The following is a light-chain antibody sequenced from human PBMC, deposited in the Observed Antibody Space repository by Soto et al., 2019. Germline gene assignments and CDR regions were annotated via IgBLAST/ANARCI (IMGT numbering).Light chain of an antibody. CDR1: QGIKND. CDR2: AAS. J-gene: IGKJ2*01. V-gene: IGKV1-6*01. Sequence: GDRVTITCRAIQGIKNDLGWYQQRPGKGPKLLIYAASSLQSGVPSRFSGSGSVTDFTLTISSLQPEDFATYYCLQDYNFPYTFGQGTKLEIK. CDR3: LQDYNFPYT.